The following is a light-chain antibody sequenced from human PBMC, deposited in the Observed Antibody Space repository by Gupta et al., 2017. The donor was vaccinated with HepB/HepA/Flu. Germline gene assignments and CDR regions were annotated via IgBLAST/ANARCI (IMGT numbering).Light chain of an antibody. Sequence: DIQMTQSPSTLSASVGDRVTITCRASQNINNLLAWYQQKPGKAPKLLIYQASTLESGVPSRFSGSGSGTEFTLTISSLQPDDFATYYCQQYNIYSWTFGQGTKVEIK. J-gene: IGKJ1*01. CDR2: QAS. CDR1: QNINNL. V-gene: IGKV1-5*03. CDR3: QQYNIYSWT.